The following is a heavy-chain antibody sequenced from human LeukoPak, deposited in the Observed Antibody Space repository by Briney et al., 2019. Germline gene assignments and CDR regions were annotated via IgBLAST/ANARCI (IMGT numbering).Heavy chain of an antibody. J-gene: IGHJ4*02. CDR1: GGSISSSSYY. CDR3: ARDRPIVGYCTNGVCYGFDY. Sequence: SETLSLTCTVSGGSISSSSYYWGWIRQPPGKGLEWIGSIYYSGSTYYNPSLKSRLTISVDTSKNQFSLKLSSVTAADTAVYYCARDRPIVGYCTNGVCYGFDYWGQGTLVTVSS. CDR2: IYYSGST. V-gene: IGHV4-39*07. D-gene: IGHD2-8*01.